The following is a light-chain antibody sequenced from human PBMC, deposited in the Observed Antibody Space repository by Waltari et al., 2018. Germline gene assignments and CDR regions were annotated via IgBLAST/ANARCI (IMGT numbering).Light chain of an antibody. V-gene: IGKV3-11*01. J-gene: IGKJ2*03. CDR2: AAY. CDR3: LQRSEWPHS. CDR1: QSVSTT. Sequence: EIVMTQSPATLSLSPGERATLSCRASQSVSTTLAWYQQKPGQAPRLLIYAAYQRATGIPDRFSGSGFGTDFTLTIRSLEPEDVAVYYCLQRSEWPHSVGPGTKVEFK.